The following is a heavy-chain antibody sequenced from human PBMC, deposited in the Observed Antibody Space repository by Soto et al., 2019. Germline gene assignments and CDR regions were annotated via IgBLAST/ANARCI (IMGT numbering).Heavy chain of an antibody. D-gene: IGHD6-19*01. J-gene: IGHJ4*02. V-gene: IGHV3-73*02. CDR2: IRSKANSYAT. CDR1: GFTFSGSA. CDR3: TSPSGWQGY. Sequence: EVQLVESGGGLVQPGGSLKLSCAASGFTFSGSAMHWVRQASGKALEWVGRIRSKANSYATAYAASVKGRFTISRDDSKNTAYLQMNSLKTEDTAVYYCTSPSGWQGYWGQGTLVTVSS.